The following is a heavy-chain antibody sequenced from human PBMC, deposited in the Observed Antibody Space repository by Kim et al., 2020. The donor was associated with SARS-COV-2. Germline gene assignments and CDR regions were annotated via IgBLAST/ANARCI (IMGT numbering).Heavy chain of an antibody. V-gene: IGHV3-30*18. D-gene: IGHD2-15*01. CDR3: AKDRDLVVVAATRIDY. J-gene: IGHJ4*02. Sequence: GGSLRLSCAASGFTFSSYGMHWVRQAPGKGLEWVAVISYDGSNKYYADSVKGRFTISRDNSKNTLYLQMNSLRAEDTAVYYCAKDRDLVVVAATRIDYWGQGTLVTVSS. CDR2: ISYDGSNK. CDR1: GFTFSSYG.